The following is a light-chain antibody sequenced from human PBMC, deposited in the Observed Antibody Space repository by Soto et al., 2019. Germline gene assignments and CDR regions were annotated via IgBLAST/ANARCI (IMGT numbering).Light chain of an antibody. J-gene: IGKJ2*01. CDR2: AAS. CDR1: QAINIY. V-gene: IGKV1-39*01. Sequence: DIQMTQSPSSLSASVGDGVTITCRARQAINIYLNWHQQKPGKAPKVLIYAASSLQSEVPSRFSGSGSGTTFTLTISSLQPEDFATYYCQQSYGTPRTFGQGTKLEIK. CDR3: QQSYGTPRT.